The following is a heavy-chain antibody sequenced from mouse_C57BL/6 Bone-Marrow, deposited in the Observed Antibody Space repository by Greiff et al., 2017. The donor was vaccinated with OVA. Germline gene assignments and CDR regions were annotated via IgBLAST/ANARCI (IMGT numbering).Heavy chain of an antibody. V-gene: IGHV5-12*01. D-gene: IGHD1-1*01. CDR3: ARRNYYGSSYYAMDY. CDR1: GFTFSDYY. CDR2: ISNGGGST. J-gene: IGHJ4*01. Sequence: EVQGVESGGGLVQPGGSLKLSCAASGFTFSDYYMYWVRQTPEKRLEWVAYISNGGGSTYSPDTVKGRFTISRDNAKNTLYLQMSRLKSEDTAMYYCARRNYYGSSYYAMDYWGQGTSVTVSS.